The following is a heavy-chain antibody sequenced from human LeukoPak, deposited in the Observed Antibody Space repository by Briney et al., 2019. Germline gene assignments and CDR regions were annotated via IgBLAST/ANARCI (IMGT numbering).Heavy chain of an antibody. CDR2: ISNYNGNT. V-gene: IGHV1-18*01. CDR3: ARSNYQPPKYYFEY. D-gene: IGHD2-2*01. Sequence: ASVKVSCKASGYTFTNYGITWVRQAPGQGLEWMGWISNYNGNTKYAQKLQGRVTMTTDTSTTTAYMELRSLRSDDTAVYYCARSNYQPPKYYFEYWGQGTLVTVSS. CDR1: GYTFTNYG. J-gene: IGHJ4*02.